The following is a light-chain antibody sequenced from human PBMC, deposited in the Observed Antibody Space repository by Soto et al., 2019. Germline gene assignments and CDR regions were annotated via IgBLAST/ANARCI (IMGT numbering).Light chain of an antibody. CDR2: GNSGGSH. J-gene: IGLJ7*02. CDR1: SWHSNYA. Sequence: QPVLTQSPSASASLGASVKLTCTLSSWHSNYAIAWHQQQPEKGPRYLMKGNSGGSHIKGDGIPDRFSGSSSGAERYLFISGLESEDGADYYCQTWGTGSAIVVFGGGTQPTAL. V-gene: IGLV4-69*01. CDR3: QTWGTGSAIVV.